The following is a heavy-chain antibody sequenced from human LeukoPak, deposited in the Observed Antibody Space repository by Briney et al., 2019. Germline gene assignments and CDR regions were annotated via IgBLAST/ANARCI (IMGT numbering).Heavy chain of an antibody. CDR1: GGSISSSSYY. CDR3: ARGLRFGGTNDY. CDR2: IYYSGST. D-gene: IGHD3-10*01. Sequence: PSETLSLTCTVSGGSISSSSYYWGWIRQPPGKGLEWIGSIYYSGSTYYNPSLKSRVTISVDTSKNQFSLKLSSVTAADTAVYYCARGLRFGGTNDYWGQGTLVTVSS. V-gene: IGHV4-39*01. J-gene: IGHJ4*02.